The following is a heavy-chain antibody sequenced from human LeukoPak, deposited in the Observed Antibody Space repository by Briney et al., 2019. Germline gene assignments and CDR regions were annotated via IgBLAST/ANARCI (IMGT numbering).Heavy chain of an antibody. Sequence: NSSETLSLTCTVSGGSISSRRYYWGWIRQPPGKGLEWIGNIYYSGSTYYNPSLKSRVTISVDTSKNQFSLKLSSVTAADTAVYYCAGPRIAVAGLGPFDYWGQGTLVTVSS. CDR3: AGPRIAVAGLGPFDY. CDR1: GGSISSRRYY. V-gene: IGHV4-39*01. CDR2: IYYSGST. D-gene: IGHD6-19*01. J-gene: IGHJ4*02.